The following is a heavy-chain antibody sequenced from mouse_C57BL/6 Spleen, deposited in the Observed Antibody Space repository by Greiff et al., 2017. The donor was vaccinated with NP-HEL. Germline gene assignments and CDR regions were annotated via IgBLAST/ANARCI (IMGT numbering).Heavy chain of an antibody. CDR3: TRDRGNRGFAY. CDR1: GFTFSSYA. D-gene: IGHD3-1*01. J-gene: IGHJ3*01. CDR2: ISSGGDYI. Sequence: EVKLMESGEGLVKPGGSLKLSCAASGFTFSSYAMSWVRQTPEKRLEWVAYISSGGDYIYYADTVKGRFTISRDNARNTLYLQMSSLKSEDTAMYYCTRDRGNRGFAYWGQGTLVTVSA. V-gene: IGHV5-9-1*02.